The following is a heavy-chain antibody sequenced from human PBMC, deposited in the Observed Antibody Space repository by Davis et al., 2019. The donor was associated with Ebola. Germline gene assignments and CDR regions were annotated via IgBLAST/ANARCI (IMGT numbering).Heavy chain of an antibody. CDR2: MYYSGST. CDR3: ASFMTYNFDGITYSSPYYCDY. J-gene: IGHJ4*02. D-gene: IGHD3-22*01. Sequence: GSLRLSCTVSGGSISSDSYYWALIRQPPGKGLVWIWRMYYSGSTSYNSSLRSRVTISVDTSKNQFSLKLSSVTAADTAVYYCASFMTYNFDGITYSSPYYCDYWGQGTLVTVSS. V-gene: IGHV4-39*01. CDR1: GGSISSDSYY.